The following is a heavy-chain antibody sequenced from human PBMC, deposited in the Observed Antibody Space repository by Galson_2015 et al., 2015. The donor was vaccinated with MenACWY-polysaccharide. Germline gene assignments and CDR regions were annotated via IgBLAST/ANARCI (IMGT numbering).Heavy chain of an antibody. D-gene: IGHD3-10*01. J-gene: IGHJ6*02. CDR3: ARLSTGSGSYLYYGLDV. CDR2: IYYGGAT. Sequence: ENLSPPCTVSCGSLSRNNPHWGWVPPPPGEGLGGVGGIYYGGATYYNPSLRSRVTISVDTSKNQFSLKLSSVTAADTAVYYCARLSTGSGSYLYYGLDVWGQGTTVTVSS. CDR1: CGSLSRNNPH. V-gene: IGHV4-39*01.